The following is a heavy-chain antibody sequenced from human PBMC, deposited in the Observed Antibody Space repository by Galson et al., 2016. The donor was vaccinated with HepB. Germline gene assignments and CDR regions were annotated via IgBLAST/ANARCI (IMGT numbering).Heavy chain of an antibody. V-gene: IGHV4-39*02. J-gene: IGHJ5*02. D-gene: IGHD4-17*01. CDR1: GGSISRSSFF. Sequence: SETLSLTCTVSGGSISRSSFFWGWIRQPPGKGLEWIGTIYYSGSTYYNPSRKSRVTITVDTSKNQFSLKLSSVTAADTAVYYCARDYGEYDWFDPWGQGTLVTVSS. CDR2: IYYSGST. CDR3: ARDYGEYDWFDP.